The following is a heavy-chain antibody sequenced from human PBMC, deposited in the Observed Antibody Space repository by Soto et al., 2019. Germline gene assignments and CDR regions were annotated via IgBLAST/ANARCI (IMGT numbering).Heavy chain of an antibody. D-gene: IGHD3-3*01. V-gene: IGHV4-30-4*01. Sequence: SETLSLTCTVSGGSISSGDYYWSWIRQPPGKGLEWIGYIYYSGSTYYNPSLKSRVTISVDTSKNQFSLKLSSVTAADTAVYYCARRNYDFWSGYRTSFDYWGQGTLVTVSS. CDR2: IYYSGST. CDR3: ARRNYDFWSGYRTSFDY. J-gene: IGHJ4*02. CDR1: GGSISSGDYY.